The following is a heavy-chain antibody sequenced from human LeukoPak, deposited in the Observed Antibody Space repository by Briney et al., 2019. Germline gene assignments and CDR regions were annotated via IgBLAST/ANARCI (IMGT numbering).Heavy chain of an antibody. CDR2: IIPIFGTA. V-gene: IGHV1-69*05. Sequence: SVKVSCKASGGTFSSCAISWVRQAPGQGLEWMGGIIPIFGTANYAQKFQGRVTITTDESTSTAYMELSSLRSEDTAVYYCARSSIEMATINAYWGQGTLVTVSS. CDR3: ARSSIEMATINAY. D-gene: IGHD5-24*01. CDR1: GGTFSSCA. J-gene: IGHJ4*02.